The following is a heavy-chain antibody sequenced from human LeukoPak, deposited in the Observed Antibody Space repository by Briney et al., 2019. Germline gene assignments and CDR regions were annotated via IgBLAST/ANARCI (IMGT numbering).Heavy chain of an antibody. D-gene: IGHD3-3*01. CDR1: GFTFSSYG. Sequence: GGSLRLSCAASGFTFSSYGMHWVRQAPGKGLEWVAIISFDGSNEYYADSVKGRFTISRDNSKNTLYLQMNSLRAEDTAVYYCAKFDIWSGYAMDVWGRGTTVTVSS. CDR2: ISFDGSNE. CDR3: AKFDIWSGYAMDV. J-gene: IGHJ6*02. V-gene: IGHV3-30*18.